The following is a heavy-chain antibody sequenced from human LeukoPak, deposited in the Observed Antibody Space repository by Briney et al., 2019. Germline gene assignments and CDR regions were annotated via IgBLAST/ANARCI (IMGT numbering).Heavy chain of an antibody. J-gene: IGHJ4*02. D-gene: IGHD6-13*01. V-gene: IGHV3-30-3*01. Sequence: GGSLRLSCAASGFTFSSYAMHWVRQAPGKGLEWVAVISYDGSNKYYADSVKGRFTISRDNSKNTLYLQMNSLRAEDTAVYYCARDMQQQLVRGWDYWGQGTLVTVSS. CDR1: GFTFSSYA. CDR3: ARDMQQQLVRGWDY. CDR2: ISYDGSNK.